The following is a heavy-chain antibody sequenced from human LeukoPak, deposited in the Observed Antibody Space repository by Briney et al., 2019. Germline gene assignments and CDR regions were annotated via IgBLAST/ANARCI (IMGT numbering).Heavy chain of an antibody. V-gene: IGHV4-38-2*02. CDR2: IYHSGRT. CDR3: ARDEYRYGGRTHPYYFDY. D-gene: IGHD5-18*01. J-gene: IGHJ4*02. CDR1: GYSISSGYY. Sequence: PSETLSLTCTVSGYSISSGYYWGWIRQPPGKGLEWIGSIYHSGRTFYNPSLKSRVTISVDTSKNQFSLKLTSVTAADTAVYYCARDEYRYGGRTHPYYFDYWGQGTLVTVSS.